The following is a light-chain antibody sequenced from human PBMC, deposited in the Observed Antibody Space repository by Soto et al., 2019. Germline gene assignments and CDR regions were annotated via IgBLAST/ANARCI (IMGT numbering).Light chain of an antibody. CDR3: QQRSNWPLT. J-gene: IGKJ4*01. Sequence: EIVLTQSPATLSLSPGDRATLSCRASQSISRHLAWYQQKPGQAPRLLIYTTSNRATGIPARFSGSGSGTDFTLTIGSLEPEDFAVYYCQQRSNWPLTFGGGTNVEIK. CDR1: QSISRH. CDR2: TTS. V-gene: IGKV3-11*01.